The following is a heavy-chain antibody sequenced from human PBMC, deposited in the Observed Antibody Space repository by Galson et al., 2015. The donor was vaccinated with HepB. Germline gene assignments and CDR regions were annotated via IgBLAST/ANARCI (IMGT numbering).Heavy chain of an antibody. V-gene: IGHV1-2*02. D-gene: IGHD2-21*01. CDR3: AREYGLGDSPFDY. CDR2: INPNSGGT. CDR1: GYTFTGYY. Sequence: SCKASGYTFTGYYMHWVRQAPGQGLEWMGWINPNSGGTNYAQKLQGRVTMTRDTSISTAYMELSRLRSDDTAVYYCAREYGLGDSPFDYWGQETLVTVSS. J-gene: IGHJ4*02.